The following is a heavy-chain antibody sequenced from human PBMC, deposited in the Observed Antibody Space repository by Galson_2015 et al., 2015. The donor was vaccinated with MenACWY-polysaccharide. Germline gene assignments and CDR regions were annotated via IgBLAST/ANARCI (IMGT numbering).Heavy chain of an antibody. CDR3: ARWGVVSEPY. CDR2: ISSDGNSQ. Sequence: SCAASGFYFSTYALSWVRQAPGTGLEWVSSISSDGNSQYYAESLKGRFTISRDNAKNSLYLQMNFLRADDSAVYYCARWGVVSEPYWGQGTLVTVSS. CDR1: GFYFSTYA. V-gene: IGHV3-21*01. J-gene: IGHJ4*02. D-gene: IGHD4-23*01.